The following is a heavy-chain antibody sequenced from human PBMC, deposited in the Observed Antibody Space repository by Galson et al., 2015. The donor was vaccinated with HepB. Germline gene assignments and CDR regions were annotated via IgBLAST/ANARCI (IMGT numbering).Heavy chain of an antibody. CDR1: GFTFNAYW. Sequence: SLRLSCAASGFTFNAYWMQWVRQDPEKGLLWISHISTDGTYTNYADSVRGRFTMSRDNAKNTLYLQMDSLRVEDTAVYYCTRDSDRSGLGMDYWGQGVLVTVSS. CDR3: TRDSDRSGLGMDY. V-gene: IGHV3-74*01. CDR2: ISTDGTYT. D-gene: IGHD3-22*01. J-gene: IGHJ4*02.